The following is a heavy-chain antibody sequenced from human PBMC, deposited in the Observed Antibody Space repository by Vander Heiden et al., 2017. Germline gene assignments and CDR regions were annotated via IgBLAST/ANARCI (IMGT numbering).Heavy chain of an antibody. J-gene: IGHJ2*01. D-gene: IGHD3-22*01. CDR1: GFTFSAYY. V-gene: IGHV3-11*01. Sequence: QVQLVESGGGLVKPGGSLRLSCAASGFTFSAYYLSWIRQAPGKGLEWVSYISSSGSTIYYADAVKGRFTISRDNAKNSLYLQMNSLRAEDTAVYYCARERETYYYDSNGYFDLWGRGTLVTVSS. CDR2: ISSSGSTI. CDR3: ARERETYYYDSNGYFDL.